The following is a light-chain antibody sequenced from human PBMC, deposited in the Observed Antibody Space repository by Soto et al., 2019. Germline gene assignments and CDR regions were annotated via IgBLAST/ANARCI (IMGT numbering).Light chain of an antibody. V-gene: IGKV3-11*01. CDR1: QNVSTF. CDR2: DAS. Sequence: ENVLTQSPDTLSLSPGERATLSCRASQNVSTFLAWYQQKPGQGPRLLIYDASNRATGIPARFSGSGSGTVFTLTISSLEPEDFAVYYCQQRNNWRWTCGQVTKVDIK. J-gene: IGKJ1*01. CDR3: QQRNNWRWT.